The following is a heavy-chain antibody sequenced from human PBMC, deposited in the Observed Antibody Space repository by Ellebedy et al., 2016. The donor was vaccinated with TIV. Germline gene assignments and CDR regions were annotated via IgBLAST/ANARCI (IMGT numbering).Heavy chain of an antibody. D-gene: IGHD6-13*01. CDR1: GYTFINYA. V-gene: IGHV1-2*02. J-gene: IGHJ4*02. CDR2: INPNSGGT. Sequence: ASVKVSCKASGYTFINYAITWVRQAPGQGLEWMGWINPNSGGTNYAQKFQGRVTMTRDTSISTAYMELSRLRSDDTAVYYCARGDSNSRYLFDYWGQGTLVTVSS. CDR3: ARGDSNSRYLFDY.